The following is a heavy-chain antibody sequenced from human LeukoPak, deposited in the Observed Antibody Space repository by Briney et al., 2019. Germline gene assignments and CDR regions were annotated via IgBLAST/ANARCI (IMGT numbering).Heavy chain of an antibody. CDR1: GFTVSSNY. CDR3: AKEFQQWFPFDN. J-gene: IGHJ4*02. CDR2: IYSGGST. V-gene: IGHV3-53*05. Sequence: AGGSLRLSCAASGFTVSSNYTNWVRQAPGKGLEWVSVIYSGGSTYYADSLRGRITISRDNSINTLYLQVNSLRAEDTAVYYCAKEFQQWFPFDNCGQGTLVTVSS. D-gene: IGHD6-19*01.